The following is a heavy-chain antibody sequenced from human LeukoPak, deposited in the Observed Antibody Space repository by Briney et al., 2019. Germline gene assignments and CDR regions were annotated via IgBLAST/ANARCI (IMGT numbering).Heavy chain of an antibody. D-gene: IGHD5-12*01. Sequence: ASVKVSCKASGYTFTGYYMHWMRQAPGQGLEWMGWINPNSGDTNYAQKFQGRVTMTRDTSITTAYMELSRLRSDDTAVYYCASATVFGSGFTHGMDVWGQGTTVTVSS. V-gene: IGHV1-2*02. CDR3: ASATVFGSGFTHGMDV. CDR1: GYTFTGYY. J-gene: IGHJ6*02. CDR2: INPNSGDT.